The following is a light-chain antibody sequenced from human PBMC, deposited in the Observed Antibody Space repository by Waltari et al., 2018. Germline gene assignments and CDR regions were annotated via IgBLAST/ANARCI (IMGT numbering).Light chain of an antibody. CDR2: GAS. Sequence: EIVMTQSPATLSVSPGERSTLSCRASQSVSRNLAWYQQKTSQAPRLLIYGASTSGTGIPARFSGSGSGTEFTLTISSLQSEDFAVYYCQQYNNWPPYTFGQGTKLEIK. CDR3: QQYNNWPPYT. V-gene: IGKV3-15*01. J-gene: IGKJ2*01. CDR1: QSVSRN.